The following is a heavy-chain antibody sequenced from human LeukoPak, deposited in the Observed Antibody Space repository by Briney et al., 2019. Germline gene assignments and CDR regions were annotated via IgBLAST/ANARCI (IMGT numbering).Heavy chain of an antibody. J-gene: IGHJ5*02. Sequence: ASVKVSCKVSGYTLTESSMHWVRQAPGKGLEWMGGFDPEDGETTYAQKFQGRVTMTEDTSTDTAYMELSSLRSEDTAVYYCATLHGDYEYSFDPRGQGVLVTVSS. CDR1: GYTLTESS. V-gene: IGHV1-24*01. D-gene: IGHD4-17*01. CDR3: ATLHGDYEYSFDP. CDR2: FDPEDGET.